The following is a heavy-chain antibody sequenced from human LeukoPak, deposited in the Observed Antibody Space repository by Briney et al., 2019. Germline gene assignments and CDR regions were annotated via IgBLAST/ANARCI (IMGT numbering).Heavy chain of an antibody. CDR1: GYSISSGYY. CDR3: EMYYYDSSGHLGADY. D-gene: IGHD3-22*01. V-gene: IGHV4-38-2*02. J-gene: IGHJ4*02. CDR2: IYHSGST. Sequence: SETLSLTCTVSGYSISSGYYWGWIRQPPGKGLEWIGSIYHSGSTYYNPSLKSRVTISVDTSKNQFSLKLSSVTAADTAVYYCEMYYYDSSGHLGADYWGQGTLVTVSS.